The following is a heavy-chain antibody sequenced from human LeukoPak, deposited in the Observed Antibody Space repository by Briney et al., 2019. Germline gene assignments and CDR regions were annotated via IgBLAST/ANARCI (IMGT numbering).Heavy chain of an antibody. V-gene: IGHV4-59*08. Sequence: SETLSLTCTVSGVSISSYYWSWIRQPPGKGLEWIGYSYYSGRTNYRPSLMSRVTISVDTSKNQFPLKLTSVTAADTAVYYCARHFAAAGTHAFDIWGQGTMVTVSS. CDR2: SYYSGRT. CDR1: GVSISSYY. CDR3: ARHFAAAGTHAFDI. D-gene: IGHD6-13*01. J-gene: IGHJ3*02.